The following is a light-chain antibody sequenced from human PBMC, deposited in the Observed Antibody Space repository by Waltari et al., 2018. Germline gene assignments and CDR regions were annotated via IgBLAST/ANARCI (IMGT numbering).Light chain of an antibody. CDR1: SSNIRAGYD. Sequence: QSVLTQPPSVSGAPAKSFPIPYTVSSSNIRAGYDVHWYPQLPGRVPKLLIYGNSNRPSGVPDRFSGSKSGTSASLAITGLQAEDEADYYCQSSDSSLASLHVFGTGTKVTVL. CDR3: QSSDSSLASLHV. J-gene: IGLJ1*01. CDR2: GNS. V-gene: IGLV1-40*01.